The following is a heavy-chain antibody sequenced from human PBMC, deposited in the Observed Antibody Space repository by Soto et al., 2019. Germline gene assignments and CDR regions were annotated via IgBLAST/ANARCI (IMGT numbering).Heavy chain of an antibody. CDR2: IIPIFGTA. CDR3: ARAVNYYDSSGYGGYFDY. Sequence: QVQLVQSGAEVKKPGSSVKVSCKASGGTFSSYAISWVRQAPGQGLEWMGGIIPIFGTANYAQKFQGRVMITADESTSTAYMELSSLRSEDTAVYYCARAVNYYDSSGYGGYFDYWGQGTLVTVSS. J-gene: IGHJ4*02. D-gene: IGHD3-22*01. V-gene: IGHV1-69*12. CDR1: GGTFSSYA.